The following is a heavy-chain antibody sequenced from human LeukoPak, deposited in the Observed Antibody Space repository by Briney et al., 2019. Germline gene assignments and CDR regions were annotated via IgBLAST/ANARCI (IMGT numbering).Heavy chain of an antibody. J-gene: IGHJ4*02. CDR3: AKKGATTGDFDY. CDR1: RFSFSYYA. V-gene: IGHV3-23*01. Sequence: GGSLRLSCAASRFSFSYYAMSWVRQAPGKGLEWVSAISGSGGDTYYADSVKGRFTISRDNSKNTLYLQMNSLRAEDTAVYYCAKKGATTGDFDYWGQGTLVTVSS. D-gene: IGHD1-26*01. CDR2: ISGSGGDT.